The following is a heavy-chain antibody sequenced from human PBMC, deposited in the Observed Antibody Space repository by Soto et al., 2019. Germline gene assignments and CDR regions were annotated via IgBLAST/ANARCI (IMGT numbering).Heavy chain of an antibody. Sequence: GGSLRLSCVGSGFTFSTNYGLAWVRQARGKGLEWVSSISGSGDGIAYADSVKGRFTTSTDSSKNTLYLQMNNLRADDTAVYFCAKKCRGSCPFDYWGQGTLVTVSS. J-gene: IGHJ4*02. CDR2: ISGSGDGI. CDR1: GFTFSTNYG. CDR3: AKKCRGSCPFDY. V-gene: IGHV3-23*01. D-gene: IGHD1-26*01.